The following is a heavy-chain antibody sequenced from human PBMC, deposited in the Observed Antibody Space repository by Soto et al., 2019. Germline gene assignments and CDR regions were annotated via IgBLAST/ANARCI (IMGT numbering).Heavy chain of an antibody. V-gene: IGHV4-34*01. CDR1: GGSFSGYY. Sequence: SETLSLTCAVYGGSFSGYYWSWIRQPPGKGLEWIGEINHSGSTYYNPSLKSRVTISVDTSKNQFSLKLSSVTAADTAVYYCARTNCSGGSCYSKTPFDYWGQGTLVTVSS. J-gene: IGHJ4*02. CDR3: ARTNCSGGSCYSKTPFDY. D-gene: IGHD2-15*01. CDR2: INHSGST.